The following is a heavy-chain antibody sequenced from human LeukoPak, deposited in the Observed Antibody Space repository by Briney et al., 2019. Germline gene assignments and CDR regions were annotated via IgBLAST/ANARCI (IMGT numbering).Heavy chain of an antibody. J-gene: IGHJ4*02. Sequence: GASVKVSCKASGYTFTSYGISWVRQAPGQGLEWMGWISAYNGNTNYAQKLQGRVTITTDTSTSTAYMELRSLGSDDTAVYYCARDSRYSHYFDYWGQGTLVTVSS. D-gene: IGHD6-13*01. CDR3: ARDSRYSHYFDY. CDR1: GYTFTSYG. V-gene: IGHV1-18*01. CDR2: ISAYNGNT.